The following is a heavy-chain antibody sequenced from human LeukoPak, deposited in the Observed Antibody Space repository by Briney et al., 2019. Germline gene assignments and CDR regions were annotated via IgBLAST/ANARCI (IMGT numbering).Heavy chain of an antibody. CDR3: AKVPMTSSNYYFDS. V-gene: IGHV3-48*03. J-gene: IGHJ4*02. CDR1: GLTFSNYE. CDR2: ISSSSNMI. Sequence: PGGSLRLSCAASGLTFSNYEMNWVRQAPGKGLEWLSYISSSSNMIFYAESVKGRFTISRDNAKNSLYLQMNSLGAEDTAIYYCAKVPMTSSNYYFDSWGQGTLVTVSS. D-gene: IGHD1-1*01.